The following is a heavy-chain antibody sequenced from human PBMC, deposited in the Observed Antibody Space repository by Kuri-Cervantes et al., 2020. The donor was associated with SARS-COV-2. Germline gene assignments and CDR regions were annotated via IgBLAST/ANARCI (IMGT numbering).Heavy chain of an antibody. J-gene: IGHJ4*02. V-gene: IGHV3-9*03. CDR2: ISWNSGSI. CDR3: AKERGYSSGLDY. Sequence: SLKISCAASGFTFDDYAMHWVRQVPGKGLEWVSGISWNSGSIGYADSVKGRLTISRDNAKNSLYLQVNSLRAEDMALYYCAKERGYSSGLDYWGQGTLVTVSS. CDR1: GFTFDDYA. D-gene: IGHD6-19*01.